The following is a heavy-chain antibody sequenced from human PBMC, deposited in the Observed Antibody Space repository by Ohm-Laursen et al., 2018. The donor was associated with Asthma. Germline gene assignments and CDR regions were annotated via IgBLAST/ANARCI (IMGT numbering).Heavy chain of an antibody. CDR2: IYYSGST. J-gene: IGHJ4*02. V-gene: IGHV4-61*01. CDR3: ARESWDFDLLTGYSHSDY. Sequence: SDTLSLTCTVSGGSVSSGSYYWSWIRQPPGKGLEWIGYIYYSGSTNYNPSLKSRVTISLDTSKNQFSLKLNSVTAADTAVYYCARESWDFDLLTGYSHSDYWGQGTLVTVSS. D-gene: IGHD3-9*01. CDR1: GGSVSSGSYY.